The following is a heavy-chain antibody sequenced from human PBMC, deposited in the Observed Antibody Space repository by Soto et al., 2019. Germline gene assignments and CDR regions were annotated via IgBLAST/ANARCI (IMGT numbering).Heavy chain of an antibody. CDR1: GFTFSSYG. Sequence: AGGSLRLSCAASGFTFSSYGMHWVRQAPGKGLEWVAVISYDGSNKYYADSVKGRFTISRDNSKNTLYLQMNSLRAEDTAVYYCAKAQPNWNPFVGFDYWGQGTLVTVSS. D-gene: IGHD1-20*01. CDR2: ISYDGSNK. V-gene: IGHV3-30*18. J-gene: IGHJ4*02. CDR3: AKAQPNWNPFVGFDY.